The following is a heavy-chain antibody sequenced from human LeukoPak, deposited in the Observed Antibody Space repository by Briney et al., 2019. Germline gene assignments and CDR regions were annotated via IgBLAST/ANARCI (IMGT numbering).Heavy chain of an antibody. J-gene: IGHJ6*03. CDR1: GGSFSGYY. CDR3: ARERGVDTAIGWSPLLTYYCYYMDV. CDR2: INHSGST. Sequence: SETLSLTCAVYGGSFSGYYWSWIRQPPGKGLEWIGEINHSGSTNYNPSLKSRVTISVDTSKNQFSLKLSSVTAADTAVYYCARERGVDTAIGWSPLLTYYCYYMDVWGKGTTVTVSS. D-gene: IGHD5-18*01. V-gene: IGHV4-34*01.